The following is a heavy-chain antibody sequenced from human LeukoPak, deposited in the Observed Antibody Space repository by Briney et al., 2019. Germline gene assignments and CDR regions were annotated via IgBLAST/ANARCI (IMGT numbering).Heavy chain of an antibody. D-gene: IGHD6-13*01. CDR2: IYYSGST. CDR1: GGSISSGGYY. CDR3: ARAIRIAAAGTLDY. Sequence: PSQTLSLTCTVSGGSISSGGYYWSWIRQHPGKGLEWIGCIYYSGSTYYNPSLKSRVTISVDTSKDQFSLKLSSVTAADTAVYYCARAIRIAAAGTLDYWGQGTLVTVSS. J-gene: IGHJ4*02. V-gene: IGHV4-31*03.